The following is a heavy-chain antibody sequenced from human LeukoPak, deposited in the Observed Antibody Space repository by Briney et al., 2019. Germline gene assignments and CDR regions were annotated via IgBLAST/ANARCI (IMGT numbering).Heavy chain of an antibody. V-gene: IGHV4-39*01. Sequence: SETLSLTCTVSGGSISNSDYYWDWIRQPPGKGLEWIGSINYRGSTYYNPSLESRVTISVDTSKNQFSLKLSSVTAADTAVYYCARPYYYDSRIDPWGQGTRVTVSS. CDR2: INYRGST. CDR1: GGSISNSDYY. D-gene: IGHD3-22*01. CDR3: ARPYYYDSRIDP. J-gene: IGHJ5*02.